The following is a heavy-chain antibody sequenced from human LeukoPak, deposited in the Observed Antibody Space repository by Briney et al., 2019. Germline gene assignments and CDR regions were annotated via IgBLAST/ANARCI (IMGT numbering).Heavy chain of an antibody. CDR3: AKDWPNPGTSRHFQY. D-gene: IGHD2-8*01. CDR1: GFTFSDYY. V-gene: IGHV3-11*01. J-gene: IGHJ1*01. CDR2: ISSSGSTI. Sequence: GGSLRLSCAASGFTFSDYYMSWIRQAPGERLEWGSYISSSGSTIYYADSVKGRFTIPRDNAKNSLYLQMNSLRAEDTAVYYCAKDWPNPGTSRHFQYWGQGTLVTVSS.